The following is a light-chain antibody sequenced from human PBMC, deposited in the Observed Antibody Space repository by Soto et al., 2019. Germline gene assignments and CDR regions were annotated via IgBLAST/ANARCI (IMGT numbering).Light chain of an antibody. CDR3: AAWDDSLNVVV. CDR1: SSNIGSNT. CDR2: GNN. J-gene: IGLJ2*01. Sequence: QPVLTQPPSASGTPGQRVTISCSGSSSNIGSNTVNWYQQLPGTAPKLLIYGNNQRHSGVPDRFSGSKSGTSASLAISGLQSEDEADYYCAAWDDSLNVVVFGGGTKLTVL. V-gene: IGLV1-44*01.